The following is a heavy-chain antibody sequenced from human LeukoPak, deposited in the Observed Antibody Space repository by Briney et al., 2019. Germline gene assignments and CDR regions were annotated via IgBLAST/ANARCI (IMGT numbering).Heavy chain of an antibody. CDR2: IYYSGST. J-gene: IGHJ4*02. CDR3: ARGIHHILTGYSFDY. V-gene: IGHV4-59*01. CDR1: GGSISSYY. Sequence: SETLSLTCTVSGGSISSYYWSWIRQPPGKGLEWIGYIYYSGSTNYNPSLKSRVTISVDTSKNQFSLKLSSVTAADTAVYYCARGIHHILTGYSFDYWGQGTLVTVSS. D-gene: IGHD3-9*01.